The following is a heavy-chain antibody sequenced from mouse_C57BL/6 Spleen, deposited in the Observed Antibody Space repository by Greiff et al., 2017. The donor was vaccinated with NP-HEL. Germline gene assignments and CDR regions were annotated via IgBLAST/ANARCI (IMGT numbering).Heavy chain of an antibody. D-gene: IGHD2-12*01. Sequence: VQLQQSGAELVRPGASVKLSCKASGYTFTDYYINWVKQRPGQGLEWIARIYPGSGNTYYNEKFKGKATLTAEKSSSTAYMQLSSLTSEDSAVYFCAVTITPSFDYWGQGTTLTVSS. J-gene: IGHJ2*01. V-gene: IGHV1-76*01. CDR2: IYPGSGNT. CDR3: AVTITPSFDY. CDR1: GYTFTDYY.